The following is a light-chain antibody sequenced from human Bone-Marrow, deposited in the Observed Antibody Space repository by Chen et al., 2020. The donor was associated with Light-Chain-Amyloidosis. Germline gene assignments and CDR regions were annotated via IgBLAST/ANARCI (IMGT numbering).Light chain of an antibody. J-gene: IGLJ3*02. V-gene: IGLV3-21*02. CDR3: QVWDRSSDRPV. CDR2: DDS. Sequence: YVLTQPSSVSGAPGQTATLACGGNNIGSTSVHWYQHTPGQAPLLVVYDDSDRPSGIPERLSGYNSGNTATLTISRVEAGDEADYYCQVWDRSSDRPVFGGGTKLTVL. CDR1: NIGSTS.